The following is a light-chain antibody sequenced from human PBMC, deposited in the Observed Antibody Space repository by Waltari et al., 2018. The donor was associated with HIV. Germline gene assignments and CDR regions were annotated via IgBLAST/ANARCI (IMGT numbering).Light chain of an antibody. Sequence: QSALTQSASVSGSPGQSMTISCTGTSNDVGSYDLVSWYQQNPGKAPKLIIYEVTKRPSGVSNRFSGSKSGNTASLTISGLQAEDEADYYCCSYARSRFLVSGGGTKLTVL. CDR2: EVT. V-gene: IGLV2-23*02. CDR1: SNDVGSYDL. CDR3: CSYARSRFLV. J-gene: IGLJ3*02.